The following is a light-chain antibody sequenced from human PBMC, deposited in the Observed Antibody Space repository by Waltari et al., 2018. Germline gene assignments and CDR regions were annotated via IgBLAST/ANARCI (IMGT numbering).Light chain of an antibody. CDR3: QHYVRLPAT. V-gene: IGKV3-20*01. CDR2: NAS. Sequence: EIMVTQSPGTLSSSPGERATLSCRASQTIGRSLAWYQQKPGQAPRLLIYNASNRAAGISDMFSGGGSGTDFSLTISRLEPEDFAVYYCQHYVRLPATFGQGTKVEIK. J-gene: IGKJ1*01. CDR1: QTIGRS.